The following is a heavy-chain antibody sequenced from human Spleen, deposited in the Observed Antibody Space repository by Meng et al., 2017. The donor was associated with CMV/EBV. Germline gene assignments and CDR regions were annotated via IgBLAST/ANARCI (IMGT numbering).Heavy chain of an antibody. V-gene: IGHV1-2*02. Sequence: KVSCKTSGYFFSDHFMHWVRQAPGQGLEWMGWIKPNSGDTNYAQNFQGRVTMTSDSSFNTAYMGLSRLTSDDTAVYYCARDHAWGADYWGQGTLVTVSS. CDR2: IKPNSGDT. D-gene: IGHD7-27*01. CDR3: ARDHAWGADY. J-gene: IGHJ4*02. CDR1: GYFFSDHF.